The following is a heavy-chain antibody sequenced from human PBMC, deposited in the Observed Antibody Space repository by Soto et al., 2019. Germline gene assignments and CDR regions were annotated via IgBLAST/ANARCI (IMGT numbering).Heavy chain of an antibody. D-gene: IGHD3-10*01. Sequence: SESLSLTCAVYGRSLSGYYWSWIRQPPGPGLEWSGEINHSGSTNYNPSLNSLVTISVDTSKNQFSLKLSSVTAADTAVYYCARTSRMVRGVIMYNWFDPWGQGILVTVSS. J-gene: IGHJ5*02. CDR1: GRSLSGYY. CDR3: ARTSRMVRGVIMYNWFDP. CDR2: INHSGST. V-gene: IGHV4-34*01.